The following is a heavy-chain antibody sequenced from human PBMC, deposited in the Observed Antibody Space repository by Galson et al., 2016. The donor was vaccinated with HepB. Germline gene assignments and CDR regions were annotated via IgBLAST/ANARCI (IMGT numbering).Heavy chain of an antibody. CDR3: AHLVGNSASCFDR. Sequence: PALVKPTQTLTLTCTFSGFSLNSGGEGVGWIRQPPGKALEWLALIYWDGEERYRQALPNRLTISKDTSKNQVVLTMTNMDAVDTGTDFFAHLVGNSASCFDRWGQGALVAVSA. CDR1: GFSLNSGGEG. D-gene: IGHD1-26*01. J-gene: IGHJ5*02. CDR2: IYWDGEE. V-gene: IGHV2-5*02.